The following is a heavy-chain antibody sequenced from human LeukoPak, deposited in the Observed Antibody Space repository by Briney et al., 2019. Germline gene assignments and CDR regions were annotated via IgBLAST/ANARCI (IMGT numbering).Heavy chain of an antibody. J-gene: IGHJ6*02. CDR3: ARAVAAGAFYGMDV. CDR2: INHSGST. Sequence: SETLSLTCAVYGGSFRGYYWNWIRQPPGKGLEWIGEINHSGSTNYNPSLKSRVTISVDTSKNQFSLKLSSVTAADTAVYYCARAVAAGAFYGMDVWGQGTTVTVSS. V-gene: IGHV4-34*01. CDR1: GGSFRGYY. D-gene: IGHD6-13*01.